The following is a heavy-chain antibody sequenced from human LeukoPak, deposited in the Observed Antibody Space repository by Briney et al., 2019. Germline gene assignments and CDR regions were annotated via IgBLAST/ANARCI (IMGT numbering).Heavy chain of an antibody. D-gene: IGHD5-18*01. CDR1: GFSFSSYW. V-gene: IGHV3-7*04. CDR3: ARDLDTRNSYEFAY. J-gene: IGHJ4*02. Sequence: PGGSLRLSCAASGFSFSSYWINWVRQAPGKGLEWVANIKREGSEKYYVDSVTGRFTISRDNAKNSLYLQMNSLRVEDTAVYYCARDLDTRNSYEFAYWGQGTLVTVSS. CDR2: IKREGSEK.